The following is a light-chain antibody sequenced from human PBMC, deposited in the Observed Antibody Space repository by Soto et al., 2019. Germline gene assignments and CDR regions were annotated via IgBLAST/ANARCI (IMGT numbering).Light chain of an antibody. J-gene: IGKJ5*01. CDR2: WAS. Sequence: DFVMTQSPDSLAVSLGEKATINCKSIHSVLSSSDNRNYLAWFQQKPGQPPKLIMYWASARTSGVPDRFSGGGSGTDFNLTISSLQAEDVAVYECQQYHSDTITFGQGTRLEIK. V-gene: IGKV4-1*01. CDR3: QQYHSDTIT. CDR1: HSVLSSSDNRNY.